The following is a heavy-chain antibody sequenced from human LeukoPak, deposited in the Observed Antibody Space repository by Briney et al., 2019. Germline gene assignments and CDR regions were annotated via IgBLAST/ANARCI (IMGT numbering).Heavy chain of an antibody. CDR2: ISSSGSTI. Sequence: GGSLRLSCATSGFTFSDYYMSWIRKAPGKGLEWVSYISSSGSTIYYADSVKGRITISRDNAKNSLYLQMNSLRAEDTAVYYCARTDSSSWYPNWFGPWGQGTLVTVSS. D-gene: IGHD6-13*01. CDR1: GFTFSDYY. J-gene: IGHJ5*02. CDR3: ARTDSSSWYPNWFGP. V-gene: IGHV3-11*01.